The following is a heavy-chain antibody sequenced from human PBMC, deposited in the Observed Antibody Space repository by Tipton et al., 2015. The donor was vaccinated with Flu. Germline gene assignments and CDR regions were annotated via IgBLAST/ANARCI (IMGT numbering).Heavy chain of an antibody. V-gene: IGHV1-69*01. D-gene: IGHD3-16*01. CDR1: GDSFRSYS. CDR2: IIPVLGIV. J-gene: IGHJ5*02. Sequence: QLVQSGAEVKKPGSSVKVSCKASGDSFRSYSIAWARQAPGQRLEWMGGIIPVLGIVNSAQKFQDRVTITADESTSTDYMELNSLKTEDATMCCCARSDDPSTGEWFDPWGQGTLVNVSS. CDR3: ARSDDPSTGEWFDP.